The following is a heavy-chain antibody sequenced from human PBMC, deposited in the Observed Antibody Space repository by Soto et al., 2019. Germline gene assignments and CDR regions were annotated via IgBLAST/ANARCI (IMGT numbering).Heavy chain of an antibody. Sequence: QVQLQESGPGLVKPSQTLSLTCTVSGGSISSGGYYWSWIRQHPGKGLEWIGYIYYSGSTYYNPPLKSRVTISVDTSKNQFSLKLSSVTAADTAVYYCARGGIMITFGGVIAPFDIWGQGTMVTVSS. J-gene: IGHJ3*02. CDR1: GGSISSGGYY. CDR2: IYYSGST. CDR3: ARGGIMITFGGVIAPFDI. D-gene: IGHD3-16*02. V-gene: IGHV4-31*03.